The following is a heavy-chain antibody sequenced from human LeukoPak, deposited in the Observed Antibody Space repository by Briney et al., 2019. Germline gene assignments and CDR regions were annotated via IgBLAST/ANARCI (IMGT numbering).Heavy chain of an antibody. V-gene: IGHV3-30*03. CDR1: GFTFSDHG. J-gene: IGHJ4*02. CDR3: ARDFSTPMVRGALDY. CDR2: ISYDGSNK. Sequence: QSGGSLRLSCVASGFTFSDHGMHWVRQAPGKGLEWVAVISYDGSNKYYADSVKGRFTISRDNSKNTLYLQMNSLRAEDTAVYYCARDFSTPMVRGALDYWGQGTLVTVSS. D-gene: IGHD3-10*01.